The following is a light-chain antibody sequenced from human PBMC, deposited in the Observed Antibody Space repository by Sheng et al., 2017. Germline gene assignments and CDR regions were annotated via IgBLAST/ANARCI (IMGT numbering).Light chain of an antibody. CDR2: AAS. V-gene: IGKV1-39*01. Sequence: DIQMTQSPSSLSASVGDRVTITCRASQTVNKYLNWYQQKPGTAPKLLVYAASTLQSGVPARFSGSGSGSDFTLTIDSLQPEDFATYYCQQSYSIPRTFGQGTEGGD. CDR3: QQSYSIPRT. J-gene: IGKJ1*01. CDR1: QTVNKY.